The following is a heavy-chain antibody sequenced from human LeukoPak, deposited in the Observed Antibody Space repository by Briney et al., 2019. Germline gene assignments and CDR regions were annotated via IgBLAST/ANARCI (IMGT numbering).Heavy chain of an antibody. J-gene: IGHJ3*02. V-gene: IGHV4-59*01. D-gene: IGHD2-21*02. CDR3: AQATAHDAFDI. CDR1: GGSISSYY. CDR2: IYYSGVT. Sequence: KASETLSLTCTVSGGSISSYYWSWIRQPPGKGLEWIGFIYYSGVTNHNPSLKSRVTISVDTSKNQFSLRLSSVTAADTAVYYCAQATAHDAFDIWGQGTMVTVSS.